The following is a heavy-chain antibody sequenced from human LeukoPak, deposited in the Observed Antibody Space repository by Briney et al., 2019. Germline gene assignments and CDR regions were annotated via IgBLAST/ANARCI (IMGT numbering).Heavy chain of an antibody. CDR1: GFAFSNYA. CDR3: AKAVRSMVTGGGYFDS. V-gene: IGHV3-23*01. CDR2: LSGGGDSR. J-gene: IGHJ4*02. D-gene: IGHD3-10*01. Sequence: PGGSLRLSCAASGFAFSNYAMSWVRQDPGKGLEWVSSLSGGGDSRYYADSVMGRFTISRDNSKNTLYLQMNSLRAEDTAVYYCAKAVRSMVTGGGYFDSCGQGTLVTVSS.